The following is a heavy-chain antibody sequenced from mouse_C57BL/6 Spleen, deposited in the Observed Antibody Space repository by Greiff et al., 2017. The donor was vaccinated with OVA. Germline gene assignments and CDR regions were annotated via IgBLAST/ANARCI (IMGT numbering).Heavy chain of an antibody. D-gene: IGHD4-1*01. V-gene: IGHV1-82*01. CDR1: GYAFSSSW. Sequence: VQLQESGPELVKPGASVKISCKASGYAFSSSWMNWVKQRPGKGLEWIGRIYPGDGDTNYNGKFKGKATLTADKSSSTAYMQLSSLTSEDSAVYFCAISGTPYYYAMDYWGQGTSVTVSS. CDR3: AISGTPYYYAMDY. J-gene: IGHJ4*01. CDR2: IYPGDGDT.